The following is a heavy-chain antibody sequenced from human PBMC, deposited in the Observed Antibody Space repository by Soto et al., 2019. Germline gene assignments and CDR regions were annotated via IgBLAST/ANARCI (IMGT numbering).Heavy chain of an antibody. Sequence: QVQLVQSGAEVKKPGASVKVSCKASGYTFTSYYMHWVRQAPGQGLEWMGIINPSGGSTSYAQKFKGRVTMTRDTSTSTVYMELSSLRSEDTAVYYCAREVQSLLITFGGVIVYWCQGTLDTVSS. CDR1: GYTFTSYY. V-gene: IGHV1-46*03. D-gene: IGHD3-16*02. CDR2: INPSGGST. J-gene: IGHJ4*02. CDR3: AREVQSLLITFGGVIVY.